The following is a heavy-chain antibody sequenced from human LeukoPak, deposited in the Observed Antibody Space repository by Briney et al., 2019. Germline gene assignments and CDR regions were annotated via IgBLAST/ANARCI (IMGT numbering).Heavy chain of an antibody. CDR1: GGSISSSSYY. CDR2: IYYSGSI. D-gene: IGHD6-19*01. Sequence: SETLSLTCTVSGGSISSSSYYWGWIRQPPGKGLEWIGSIYYSGSIYYNPSLKSRVTISVDTSKNQFSLKLSSVTAADTAVYYCARRGSGWDKVHWFDPWGQGTLVTVSS. J-gene: IGHJ5*02. V-gene: IGHV4-39*01. CDR3: ARRGSGWDKVHWFDP.